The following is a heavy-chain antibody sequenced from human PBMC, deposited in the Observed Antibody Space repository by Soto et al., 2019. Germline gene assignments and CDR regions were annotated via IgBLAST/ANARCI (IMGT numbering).Heavy chain of an antibody. Sequence: EVQLVESGGGLVQPGGSLRLSCAASGFTFSSYWMHWVRQAPGKGLVWVSRINSDGSSTSYADSVKGRFTISRDNAKNTLYLQMNSLRAEDTAVYFCARGDWVGELGVSYYYYYMYVWGKWTTVTVSS. V-gene: IGHV3-74*01. CDR1: GFTFSSYW. D-gene: IGHD3-10*01. CDR2: INSDGSST. CDR3: ARGDWVGELGVSYYYYYMYV. J-gene: IGHJ6*03.